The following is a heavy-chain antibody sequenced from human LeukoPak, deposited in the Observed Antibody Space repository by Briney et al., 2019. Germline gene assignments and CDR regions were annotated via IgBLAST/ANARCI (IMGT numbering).Heavy chain of an antibody. V-gene: IGHV3-53*01. CDR2: LYSGGAT. Sequence: GGSLRLSCAASGFTVSSNYMSWVRQPAGKGLEWVSVLYSGGATFYADSAKGRFTISRDTSKNTLYLQMNDLRADDTAVYYCTKLKGWYVEGLSDCWGQGTLVTVSS. J-gene: IGHJ4*02. D-gene: IGHD6-19*01. CDR1: GFTVSSNY. CDR3: TKLKGWYVEGLSDC.